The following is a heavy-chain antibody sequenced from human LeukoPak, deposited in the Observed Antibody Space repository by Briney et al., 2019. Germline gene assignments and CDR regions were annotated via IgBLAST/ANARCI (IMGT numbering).Heavy chain of an antibody. D-gene: IGHD6-19*01. CDR2: IYTSGST. CDR1: GFTVSDNY. J-gene: IGHJ4*02. Sequence: QPRGSLRLSCAASGFTVSDNYMSWVRQAPGKGLEWVSVIYTSGSTYYADSVKGRFTISRDNSKNTLYLQMNRLRADDTAVYYCVREGVYSSGLDYWGQGTLVSVSS. CDR3: VREGVYSSGLDY. V-gene: IGHV3-66*01.